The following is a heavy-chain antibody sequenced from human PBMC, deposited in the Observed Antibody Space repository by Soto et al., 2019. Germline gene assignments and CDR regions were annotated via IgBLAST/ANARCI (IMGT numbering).Heavy chain of an antibody. V-gene: IGHV4-31*03. Sequence: SETLSLTCTVSGGSISSGGYYWSWIRQHPGKGLEWIGYIYYSGSTYYNPSLKSRVTISVDTSKNQFSLKLSSVTAADTAVYYCAIVSSLTGYEGIDYWAQGTLVIGSS. J-gene: IGHJ4*02. D-gene: IGHD3-9*01. CDR1: GGSISSGGYY. CDR2: IYYSGST. CDR3: AIVSSLTGYEGIDY.